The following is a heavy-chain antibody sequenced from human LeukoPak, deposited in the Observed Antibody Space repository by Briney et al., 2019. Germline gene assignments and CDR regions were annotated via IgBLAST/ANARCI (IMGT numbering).Heavy chain of an antibody. Sequence: GGSLRLSGAASGFTFSSYAMHWVRQAPGKGLEWVAVISYDGSNKYYADSVKGRFTISRDNSKNTLYLQMNSLRAEDTAVYYCARSKQFDYWGQGTLVTVSS. CDR1: GFTFSSYA. CDR3: ARSKQFDY. J-gene: IGHJ4*02. CDR2: ISYDGSNK. V-gene: IGHV3-30*04.